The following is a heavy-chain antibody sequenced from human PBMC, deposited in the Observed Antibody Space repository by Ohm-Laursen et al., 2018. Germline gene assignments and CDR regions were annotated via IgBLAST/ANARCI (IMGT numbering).Heavy chain of an antibody. CDR3: ARDYYYDSSGQLKY. CDR1: GFTFSSYA. V-gene: IGHV3-23*01. Sequence: SLRLSCSASGFTFSSYAMSWVRQAPGKGLEWVSTISGSGGSTYYADSVKGRFTISRDNAKNSLYLQMNSLRAEDTAVYYCARDYYYDSSGQLKYWGQGTLVIVSS. J-gene: IGHJ4*02. CDR2: ISGSGGST. D-gene: IGHD3-22*01.